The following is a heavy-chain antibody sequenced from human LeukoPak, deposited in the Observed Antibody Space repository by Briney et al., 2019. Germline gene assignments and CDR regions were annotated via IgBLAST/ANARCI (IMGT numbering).Heavy chain of an antibody. CDR1: GYTFSSYV. CDR2: ISTKTGDS. CDR3: ARGTLKGYYGSGSYYNYYYGMDV. D-gene: IGHD3-10*01. J-gene: IGHJ6*02. Sequence: ASVKVSCKASGYTFSSYVLSWVRQAPGQGLEWMGRISTKTGDSVYAQKFQGRVTMTRNTSISTAYMELSSLRSEDTAVYYCARGTLKGYYGSGSYYNYYYGMDVWGQGTTVTVSS. V-gene: IGHV1-8*02.